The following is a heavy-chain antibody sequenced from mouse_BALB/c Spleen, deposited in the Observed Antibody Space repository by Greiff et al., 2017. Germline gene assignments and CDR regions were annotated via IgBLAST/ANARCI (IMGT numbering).Heavy chain of an antibody. J-gene: IGHJ4*01. CDR1: EYEFPSHD. V-gene: IGHV5-2*01. Sequence: EVQRVESGGGLVQPGESLKLSCESNEYEFPSHDMSWVRKTPEKRLELVAAINSDGGSTYYPDTMERRFIISRDNTKKTLYLQMSSLRSEDTALYYCARQIYYDYEGAMDYWGQGTSVTVSS. CDR3: ARQIYYDYEGAMDY. CDR2: INSDGGST. D-gene: IGHD2-4*01.